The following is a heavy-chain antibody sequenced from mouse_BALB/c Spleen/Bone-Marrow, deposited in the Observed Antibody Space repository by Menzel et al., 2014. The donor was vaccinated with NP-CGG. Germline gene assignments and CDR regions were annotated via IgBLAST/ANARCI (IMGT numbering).Heavy chain of an antibody. CDR2: IDPETGGT. J-gene: IGHJ3*01. Sequence: QVQLQQSEAELVRPGASVTLSCKASGYTFTAYEVFWVKPTPVHGLEWIGAIDPETGGTAYNQKFKGKATLIADKSSSTAYMELRSLTSEDSAVYYCTIVAYWGQGTLATVSA. CDR1: GYTFTAYE. CDR3: TIVAY. V-gene: IGHV1-15*01.